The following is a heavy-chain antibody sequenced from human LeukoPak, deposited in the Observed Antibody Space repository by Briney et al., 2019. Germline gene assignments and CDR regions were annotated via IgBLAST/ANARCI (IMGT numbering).Heavy chain of an antibody. CDR3: ARVVLGDQLLMDV. CDR1: GFTFSSYS. D-gene: IGHD2-2*01. CDR2: IGSSSSYI. V-gene: IGHV3-21*01. J-gene: IGHJ6*04. Sequence: GGSLRLSCAASGFTFSSYSMNWVRQAPGKGLEWVSSIGSSSSYIYYADSVKGRFTISRDNAKNSLYLQMNSLRAEDTAVYYCARVVLGDQLLMDVWGKGTTVTVSS.